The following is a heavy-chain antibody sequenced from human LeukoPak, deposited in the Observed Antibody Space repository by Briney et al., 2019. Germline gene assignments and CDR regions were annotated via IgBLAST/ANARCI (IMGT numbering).Heavy chain of an antibody. J-gene: IGHJ4*02. Sequence: PSESLSLTCTVSGGSISHSYWMFIPQPPGKGLEWIGYISYVGATNYSPSLKSRVSISLDTSKKQFSLKLHSVTAADTAVYYCVGWDVEEAMAYYYHYWGQGTLVTVSS. CDR2: ISYVGAT. CDR3: VGWDVEEAMAYYYHY. V-gene: IGHV4-59*01. CDR1: GGSISHSY. D-gene: IGHD1-26*01.